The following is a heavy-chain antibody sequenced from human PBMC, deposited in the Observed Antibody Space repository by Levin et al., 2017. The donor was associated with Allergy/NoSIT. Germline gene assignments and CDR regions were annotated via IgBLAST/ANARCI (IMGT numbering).Heavy chain of an antibody. CDR1: GDSITSNYY. Sequence: PSETLSLTCTVSGDSITSNYYWGWIRQPPGKGLEWIASIHHGGSTYHNPSLKSRVTMSVDTSKNQFSLHLTSVTAADTAMYFCARDYLWAYDFWGQGILVTVSS. CDR2: IHHGGST. D-gene: IGHD3-16*01. CDR3: ARDYLWAYDF. J-gene: IGHJ4*02. V-gene: IGHV4-38-2*02.